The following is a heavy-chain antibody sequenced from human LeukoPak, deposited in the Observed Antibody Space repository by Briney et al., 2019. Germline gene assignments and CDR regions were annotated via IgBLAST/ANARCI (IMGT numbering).Heavy chain of an antibody. CDR1: GYTFTSYD. CDR3: ARVSGSVYDSRND. D-gene: IGHD3-22*01. J-gene: IGHJ4*02. V-gene: IGHV1-8*01. CDR2: MNPNSGNT. Sequence: ASVKVSCEASGYTFTSYDINWVRQATGQGLEWMGWMNPNSGNTGYAQKFQGRVTMTRNTSISTAYMELSSLRSEDTAVYYCARVSGSVYDSRNDWGQGTLVTVSS.